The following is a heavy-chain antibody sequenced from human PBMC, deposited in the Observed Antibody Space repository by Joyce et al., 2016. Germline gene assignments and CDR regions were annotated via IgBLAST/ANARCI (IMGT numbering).Heavy chain of an antibody. Sequence: QVQLVQSGAEVKKPGASVKVSCKASGYIFTSYGINWVRQAPGQGLEWMGGISVYNGDTNYAQKFQGRLTMTTDTSTSTAYMELKSLRSDDTAVYYCARPSTSMVTDDAFDLRGQGTMVTVSS. V-gene: IGHV1-18*01. CDR2: ISVYNGDT. CDR3: ARPSTSMVTDDAFDL. J-gene: IGHJ3*01. CDR1: GYIFTSYG. D-gene: IGHD5-18*01.